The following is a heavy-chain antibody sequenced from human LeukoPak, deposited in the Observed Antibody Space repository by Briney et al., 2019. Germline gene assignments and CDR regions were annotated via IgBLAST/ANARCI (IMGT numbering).Heavy chain of an antibody. V-gene: IGHV1-2*02. J-gene: IGHJ4*02. D-gene: IGHD3-10*01. Sequence: AASVKVSCKASGYTFTGYYMHWVRQAPGQGLEWMGWINPNSGGTNYAQKFQGRVTMTRDTSISTAYMELSRLRSDDTAVYYCARVYGRTWFGDHGYFDYWGQGTLVTVSS. CDR3: ARVYGRTWFGDHGYFDY. CDR2: INPNSGGT. CDR1: GYTFTGYY.